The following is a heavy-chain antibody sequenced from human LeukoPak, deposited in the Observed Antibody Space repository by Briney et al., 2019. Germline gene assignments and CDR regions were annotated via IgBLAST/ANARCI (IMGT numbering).Heavy chain of an antibody. CDR3: ARGFFYDSSGRHFDY. D-gene: IGHD3-22*01. V-gene: IGHV3-30-3*01. J-gene: IGHJ4*02. Sequence: GGSLRLSCAASGSTFSSYAMHWVRQAPGKGLEWVAVISYDGSNKYHADSVKGRFTISRDNSKNTLYLQMNSLRAEDTAVYYCARGFFYDSSGRHFDYWGQGTLVTVSS. CDR1: GSTFSSYA. CDR2: ISYDGSNK.